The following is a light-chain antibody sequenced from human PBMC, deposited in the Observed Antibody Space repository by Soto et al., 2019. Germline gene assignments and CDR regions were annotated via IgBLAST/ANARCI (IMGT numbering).Light chain of an antibody. V-gene: IGKV1-39*01. CDR3: QQSFSTSWT. CDR1: RGITTY. J-gene: IGKJ1*01. CDR2: DAS. Sequence: DIGMTQSPGSLSGSVRVRVTMTAGASRGITTYLSWYQQKPGKVPKLLIFDASTVQSGVPSRFSGSGSGTDFTLTISSLQPEDFATYYCQQSFSTSWTFGQGTKVDI.